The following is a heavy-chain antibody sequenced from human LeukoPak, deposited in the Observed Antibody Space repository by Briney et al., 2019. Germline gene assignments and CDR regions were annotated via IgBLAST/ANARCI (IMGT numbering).Heavy chain of an antibody. CDR1: GFTFGDYL. J-gene: IGHJ4*02. CDR3: ARDPSDYYDSSGYYQPNYNFDY. D-gene: IGHD3-22*01. CDR2: ISGGTT. V-gene: IGHV3-49*03. Sequence: GGSLRLSCTASGFTFGDYLMSWFRQAPGKGLEWIGFISGGTTEYAASVKGRFTISRDDSTSIAYLQMNSLRAEDTAVYYCARDPSDYYDSSGYYQPNYNFDYWGQGTLVTVSS.